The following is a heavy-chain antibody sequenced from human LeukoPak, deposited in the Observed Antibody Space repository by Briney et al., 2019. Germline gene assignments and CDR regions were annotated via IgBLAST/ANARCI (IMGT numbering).Heavy chain of an antibody. CDR2: ISGSGGST. V-gene: IGHV3-23*01. J-gene: IGHJ4*02. Sequence: GGSLRLSCAASGFTFSSYAMSWVRQAPGKGLEWVSAISGSGGSTYYADSVKGRFTISRDNSKNTLYLQMNSLRAEDTAVYYCAKGFKRFLEWLLYFYYFDYWGQGTLVTVSS. CDR3: AKGFKRFLEWLLYFYYFDY. D-gene: IGHD3-3*01. CDR1: GFTFSSYA.